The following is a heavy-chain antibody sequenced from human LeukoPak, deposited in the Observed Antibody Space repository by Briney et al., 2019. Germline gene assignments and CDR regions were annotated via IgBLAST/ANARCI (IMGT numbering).Heavy chain of an antibody. CDR2: ISSSSTI. D-gene: IGHD6-19*01. J-gene: IGHJ4*02. CDR3: ARGIAVAGRYFDY. V-gene: IGHV3-48*01. CDR1: GFTFSSYT. Sequence: PGGSLRLSCAASGFTFSSYTMNWVRQAPGKGLEWVSYISSSSTIYYADSVKGRFTISRDNAKNSLYLQMNSLRAEDTAVYYCARGIAVAGRYFDYWGQGTLVTVSS.